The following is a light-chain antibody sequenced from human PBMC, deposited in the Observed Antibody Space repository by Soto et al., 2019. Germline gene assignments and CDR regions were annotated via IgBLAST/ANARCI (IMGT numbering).Light chain of an antibody. J-gene: IGKJ1*01. CDR1: QSVSNNY. V-gene: IGKV3-20*01. CDR2: GAS. Sequence: EIVLTQSPGTLSLSPGERATLSCRASQSVSNNYLAWYQQKPGQAPRLLIYGASHRATGTPDRFTGSGYGTDFTLTISRLEPEDFAVYYCQQYGSSGTFGQGTKVDIK. CDR3: QQYGSSGT.